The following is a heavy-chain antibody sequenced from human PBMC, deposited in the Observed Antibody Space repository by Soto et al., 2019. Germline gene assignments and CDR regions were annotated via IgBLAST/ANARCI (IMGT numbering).Heavy chain of an antibody. V-gene: IGHV3-13*04. CDR2: IGTAGDT. CDR1: GFTFSSYD. Sequence: EVQLVESGGGLVQPGGSLRLSCAASGFTFSSYDMHWVRQATGKGLEWVSAIGTAGDTYYPGSVKGRFTISRENAKNSWYLQMNSLRAGDTAVYYCARGATMVRGVLLDAFDIWGQGTMVTVSS. J-gene: IGHJ3*02. CDR3: ARGATMVRGVLLDAFDI. D-gene: IGHD3-10*01.